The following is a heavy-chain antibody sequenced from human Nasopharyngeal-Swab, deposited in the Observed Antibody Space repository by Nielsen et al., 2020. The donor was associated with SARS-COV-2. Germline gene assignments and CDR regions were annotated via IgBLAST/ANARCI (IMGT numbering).Heavy chain of an antibody. CDR1: GFTFRSYA. D-gene: IGHD4-23*01. Sequence: GESLKISCAASGFTFRSYAISWVRQAPGKGLEWVSVISGSDHTTYYADSVKGRFTISRDNSKNTLYLQMNSLRAEDTAVYYCARGMTTVIRNYYYGMDVWGQGTTVTVSS. J-gene: IGHJ6*02. V-gene: IGHV3-23*01. CDR3: ARGMTTVIRNYYYGMDV. CDR2: ISGSDHTT.